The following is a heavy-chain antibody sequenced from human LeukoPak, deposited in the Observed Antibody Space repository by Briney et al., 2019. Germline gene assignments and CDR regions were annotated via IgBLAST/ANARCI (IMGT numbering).Heavy chain of an antibody. V-gene: IGHV1-46*01. J-gene: IGHJ3*02. CDR1: GYTFTGYY. Sequence: AASVKVSCKASGYTFTGYYMHWVRQAPGQGLEWMGIINPSGGSTSYAQKFQGRVTMTRDTSTSTVYMELSSLRSEDTAVYYCARNWNDVAFDIWGQGTMVTVSS. CDR2: INPSGGST. CDR3: ARNWNDVAFDI. D-gene: IGHD1-1*01.